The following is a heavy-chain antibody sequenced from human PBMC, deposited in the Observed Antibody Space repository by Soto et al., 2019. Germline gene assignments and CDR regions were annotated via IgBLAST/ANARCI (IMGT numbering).Heavy chain of an antibody. D-gene: IGHD7-27*01. V-gene: IGHV4-59*11. Sequence: QVQLQESGPGLVKPSETLSLTCSVSGGSISNHYWSWIRQPPGKGLEWIGYIYYNGNTNYNPSLKCRVTMSVDTSRNQISLKLTTVTAADTAVYYCTRANWYSEYWGQGTLVTVSS. CDR1: GGSISNHY. J-gene: IGHJ4*02. CDR3: TRANWYSEY. CDR2: IYYNGNT.